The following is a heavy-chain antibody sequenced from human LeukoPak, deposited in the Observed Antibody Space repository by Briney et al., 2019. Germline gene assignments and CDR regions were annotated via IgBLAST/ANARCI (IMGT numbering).Heavy chain of an antibody. CDR2: ISAYNGDT. D-gene: IGHD1-20*01. V-gene: IGHV1-18*01. CDR3: ARLYNWNYYHYMDV. J-gene: IGHJ6*03. Sequence: ASVKVSCKASAYTFTSFGFSWVRQAPGQGLEWMGWISAYNGDTNYAQKLQGRVTMTIDTSTSTAYMELRSLRSDDTAVYYCARLYNWNYYHYMDVWGKGTTVTVSS. CDR1: AYTFTSFG.